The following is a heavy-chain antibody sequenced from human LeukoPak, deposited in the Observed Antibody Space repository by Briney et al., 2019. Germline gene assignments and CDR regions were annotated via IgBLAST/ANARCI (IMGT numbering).Heavy chain of an antibody. Sequence: ASVKVSCKVSGYTLTELSMHWVRQAPGKGLEWMGGFDPEGGETIYAQKFQGRVTMTEDTSTDTAYMELSGLRSEDTAVYYCATGRELWGPYYFDYWGQGTLVTVSS. CDR2: FDPEGGET. CDR1: GYTLTELS. CDR3: ATGRELWGPYYFDY. D-gene: IGHD1-26*01. V-gene: IGHV1-24*01. J-gene: IGHJ4*02.